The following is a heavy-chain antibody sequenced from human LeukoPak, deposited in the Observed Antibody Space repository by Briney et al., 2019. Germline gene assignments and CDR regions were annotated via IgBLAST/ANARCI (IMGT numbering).Heavy chain of an antibody. J-gene: IGHJ4*02. CDR2: ISYDGSNK. CDR3: ARVLGYSYGAYDY. V-gene: IGHV3-30-3*01. D-gene: IGHD5-18*01. Sequence: GRSLRLPCAASGFTFSSYAMHWVRQAPGKGLGWVAVISYDGSNKYYADSVKGRFTISRDNSKNTLYLQMNSLRAEDTAVYYCARVLGYSYGAYDYWGQGTLVTVSS. CDR1: GFTFSSYA.